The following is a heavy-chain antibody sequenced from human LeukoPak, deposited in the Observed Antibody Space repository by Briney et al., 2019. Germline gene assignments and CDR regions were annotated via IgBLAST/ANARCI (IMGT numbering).Heavy chain of an antibody. CDR1: GFTFSIYA. CDR3: AKARVEALGTGAFDV. J-gene: IGHJ3*01. CDR2: FSATDGSA. D-gene: IGHD6-13*01. Sequence: GGSLRLSCAASGFTFSIYAMTWVRRAPGKGLEWVAAFSATDGSAQYAESVKGRFTISRDNSKNTLYLQMNRMRAEDTAVYYCAKARVEALGTGAFDVWGQGTMVTVSS. V-gene: IGHV3-23*01.